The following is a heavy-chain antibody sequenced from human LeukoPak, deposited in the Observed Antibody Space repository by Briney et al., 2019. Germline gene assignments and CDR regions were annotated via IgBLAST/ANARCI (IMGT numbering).Heavy chain of an antibody. CDR1: GFTFSSYS. CDR2: ISSSSYI. CDR3: AWGSTYYDSSGYPLDV. D-gene: IGHD3-22*01. Sequence: GGSLRLSCAASGFTFSSYSMNWVRQAPGKGLEWVSSISSSSYIYYADSVKGRFTISRDNAKNSLYLQMNSLRAEDTAVYYCAWGSTYYDSSGYPLDVWGQGTTVTVSS. J-gene: IGHJ6*02. V-gene: IGHV3-21*01.